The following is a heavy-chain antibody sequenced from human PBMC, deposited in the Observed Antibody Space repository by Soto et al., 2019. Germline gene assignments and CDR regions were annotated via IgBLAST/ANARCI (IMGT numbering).Heavy chain of an antibody. CDR1: GFTFSSYS. V-gene: IGHV3-21*01. CDR2: ISSSSSYI. CDR3: ARDRPLYCGGDCYPYGMDV. J-gene: IGHJ6*02. Sequence: NPGGSLRLSCAASGFTFSSYSMNWVRQAPGKGLEWVSSISSSSSYIYYADSVKGRFTISRDNAKNSLYLQMNSLRAENTAVYYCARDRPLYCGGDCYPYGMDVWGQGTTVTVSS. D-gene: IGHD2-21*02.